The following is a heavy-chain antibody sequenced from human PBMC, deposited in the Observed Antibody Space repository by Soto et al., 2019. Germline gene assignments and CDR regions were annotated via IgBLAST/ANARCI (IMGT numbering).Heavy chain of an antibody. CDR3: AKLKRVAPVSSFDH. J-gene: IGHJ4*02. CDR1: GFNFSTYG. D-gene: IGHD2-15*01. Sequence: QVQLVESGGGVVQPGRSLRLSCAASGFNFSTYGMDWVRQVPGKGLEWVAVISNDGSNKYYANSVKGRFTISRDNSKNILYLQMNSLIAEDTAVYYCAKLKRVAPVSSFDHWGQGTMVTVSS. CDR2: ISNDGSNK. V-gene: IGHV3-30*18.